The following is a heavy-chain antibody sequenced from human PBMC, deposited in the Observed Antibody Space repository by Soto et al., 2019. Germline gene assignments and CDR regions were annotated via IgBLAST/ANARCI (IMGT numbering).Heavy chain of an antibody. V-gene: IGHV4-38-2*01. CDR2: IHHSGTT. J-gene: IGHJ4*02. CDR3: ARGLYGGNFDY. Sequence: PSVTLSRTCGVSASSINRNYYWLWISQPPGKGLEWIGAIHHSGTTYYTPSLKSRVTISMDTSKNHFSLRLTSVTAADTAKYYCARGLYGGNFDYFGQRTPVTFSS. D-gene: IGHD4-17*01. CDR1: ASSINRNYY.